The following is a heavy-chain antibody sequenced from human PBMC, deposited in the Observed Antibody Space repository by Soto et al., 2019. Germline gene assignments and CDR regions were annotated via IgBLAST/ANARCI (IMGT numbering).Heavy chain of an antibody. CDR1: GYPVTAYY. CDR3: ARGGVVGVAGSAAFDM. D-gene: IGHD3-3*01. Sequence: QLHLVQSGAVVKKPGASVTVSCSASGYPVTAYYMHWVRQAPGRGLEWMGGINPATGAAKYTHTFQGRGALTGATSTSTVFMELSGLTSEDTAVIYCARGGVVGVAGSAAFDMWCQGTLVTVSS. V-gene: IGHV1-2*07. J-gene: IGHJ3*02. CDR2: INPATGAA.